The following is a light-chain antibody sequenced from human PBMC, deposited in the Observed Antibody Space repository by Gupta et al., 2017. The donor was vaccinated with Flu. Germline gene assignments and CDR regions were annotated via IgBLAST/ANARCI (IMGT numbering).Light chain of an antibody. CDR3: QQYGTSRT. J-gene: IGKJ1*01. CDR2: GAS. CDR1: QSVSGSY. V-gene: IGKV3-20*01. Sequence: IVLTQSPGTLSLSPGERATLSCRASQSVSGSYLAWYQQKPGQAPRLLIHGASSRATGIPDRFSGSGSGTDFTLTISRLEPEDFAVYYCQQYGTSRTFGQGTKVEIK.